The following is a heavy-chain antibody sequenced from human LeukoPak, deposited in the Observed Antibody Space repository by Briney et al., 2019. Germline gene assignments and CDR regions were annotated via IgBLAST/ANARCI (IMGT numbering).Heavy chain of an antibody. J-gene: IGHJ4*02. CDR3: ARQRITMVRGVISSFRRTAGYDY. D-gene: IGHD3-10*01. Sequence: PSETLSLTCAVYGGSFSGYYWSWIRQPPGKGLEWIGEINHSGSTNYNPSLKSRVTISVDTSKNQYSLKLSSVTAADTAVYYCARQRITMVRGVISSFRRTAGYDYWGQGTLVTVSS. V-gene: IGHV4-34*01. CDR1: GGSFSGYY. CDR2: INHSGST.